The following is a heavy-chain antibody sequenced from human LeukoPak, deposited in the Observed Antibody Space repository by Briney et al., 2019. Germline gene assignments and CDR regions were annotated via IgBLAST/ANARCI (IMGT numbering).Heavy chain of an antibody. D-gene: IGHD6-13*01. Sequence: QSGGSLRLSCAASGFTFDDYAMHWVRQAPGKGLEWVSGISWNSGSIGYADSVKGRFTISRDNAKNSLYLQMNSLRAEDTALYYCAKDMSSWSYDAFDIWGQGTMVTVSS. CDR1: GFTFDDYA. J-gene: IGHJ3*02. CDR2: ISWNSGSI. V-gene: IGHV3-9*01. CDR3: AKDMSSWSYDAFDI.